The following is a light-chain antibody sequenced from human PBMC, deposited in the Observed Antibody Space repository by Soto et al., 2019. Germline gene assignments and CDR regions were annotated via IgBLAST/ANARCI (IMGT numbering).Light chain of an antibody. Sequence: ETVLTQSPGTLSLSPGERATLSCRASLSVSSSLAWYQQKPGQAPRLLIYGASSRATGIPDRFSGSGSGTDFTLTISRLEPEDFAVFYCQQYGTSHITFGQGTRLEIK. J-gene: IGKJ5*01. CDR1: LSVSSS. V-gene: IGKV3-20*01. CDR3: QQYGTSHIT. CDR2: GAS.